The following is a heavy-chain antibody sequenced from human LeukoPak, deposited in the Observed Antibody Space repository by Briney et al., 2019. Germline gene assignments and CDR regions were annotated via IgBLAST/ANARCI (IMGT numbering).Heavy chain of an antibody. V-gene: IGHV4-59*01. D-gene: IGHD6-13*01. CDR1: GGSISSYY. CDR2: INYSGST. CDR3: TRDRGDSSWYYYGMDV. J-gene: IGHJ6*02. Sequence: PSETLSLTCTASGGSISSYYRSWIRQPPGKGLEWIGYINYSGSTNYNPSLKSRVTISVDTSKIQFSLKLSSVTAADTAVYYCTRDRGDSSWYYYGMDVWGQGTTVTVSS.